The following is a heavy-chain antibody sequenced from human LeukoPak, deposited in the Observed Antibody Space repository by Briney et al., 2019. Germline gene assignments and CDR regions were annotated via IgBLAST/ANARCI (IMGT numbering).Heavy chain of an antibody. D-gene: IGHD6-13*01. J-gene: IGHJ4*02. Sequence: GGSPRLSCAASGFTFSNFAMSWVRQAPGKGLEWVSTISGSGTNTYYSGSVKGRFTISSDNSKNTLYLQMNSLRAEDTAVYYCAKDVLAAAGYYFDYWGQGTLVTVSS. CDR3: AKDVLAAAGYYFDY. V-gene: IGHV3-23*01. CDR2: ISGSGTNT. CDR1: GFTFSNFA.